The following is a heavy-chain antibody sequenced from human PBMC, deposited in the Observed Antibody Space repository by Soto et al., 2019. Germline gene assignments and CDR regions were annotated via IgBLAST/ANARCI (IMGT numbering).Heavy chain of an antibody. V-gene: IGHV1-69*13. CDR3: ARGVVVVPASQLGWFDP. CDR2: VIPMFGTA. Sequence: ASVKVSCKASGGTFSRDAISWVRQAPGQGLEWMGGVIPMFGTAKYVQKFQGRLTITADESTTTAYMELRSPRSDDTAVYYCARGVVVVPASQLGWFDPWGQGTLVTVSS. CDR1: GGTFSRDA. D-gene: IGHD2-15*01. J-gene: IGHJ5*02.